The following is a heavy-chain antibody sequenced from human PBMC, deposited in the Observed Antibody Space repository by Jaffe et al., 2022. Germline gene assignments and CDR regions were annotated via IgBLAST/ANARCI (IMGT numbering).Heavy chain of an antibody. D-gene: IGHD3-3*01. J-gene: IGHJ6*03. V-gene: IGHV3-11*01. CDR2: ISSSGSTI. Sequence: QVQLVESGGGLVKPGGSLRLSCAASGFTFSDYYMSWIRQAPGKGLEWVSYISSSGSTIYYADSVKGRFTISRDNAKNSLYLQMNSLRAEDTAVYYCARGQGDYDFWSGYYGYYYYMDVWGKGTTVTVSS. CDR1: GFTFSDYY. CDR3: ARGQGDYDFWSGYYGYYYYMDV.